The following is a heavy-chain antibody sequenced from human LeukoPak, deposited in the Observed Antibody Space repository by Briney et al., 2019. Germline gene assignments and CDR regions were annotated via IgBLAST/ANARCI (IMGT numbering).Heavy chain of an antibody. CDR3: AKDGGDYSWLFDY. Sequence: GGSLRLSCAASGFTFSSYAMHWVRQAPGKGLEWVSAISGSGGSTYYADSVKGRFTISRDNSKNTLYLQMNSLRAEDTAVYYCAKDGGDYSWLFDYWGQGTLVTVSS. CDR2: ISGSGGST. D-gene: IGHD4-17*01. CDR1: GFTFSSYA. V-gene: IGHV3-23*01. J-gene: IGHJ4*02.